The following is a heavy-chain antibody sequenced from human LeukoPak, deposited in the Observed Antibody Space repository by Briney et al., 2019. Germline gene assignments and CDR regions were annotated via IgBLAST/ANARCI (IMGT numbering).Heavy chain of an antibody. Sequence: SETLSLTCAVYGGPFSGYYWSWIRQPPGKGLEWIGEINHSGSANYNPSLKSRVTISVDTSKNQFSLKLSSVTAADTAVYYCARARGDYCDSSGYYSAFDYWGQGTLVTVSS. D-gene: IGHD3-22*01. CDR3: ARARGDYCDSSGYYSAFDY. J-gene: IGHJ4*02. CDR2: INHSGSA. V-gene: IGHV4-34*01. CDR1: GGPFSGYY.